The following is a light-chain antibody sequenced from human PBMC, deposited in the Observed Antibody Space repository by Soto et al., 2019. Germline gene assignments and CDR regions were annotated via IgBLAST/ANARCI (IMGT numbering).Light chain of an antibody. CDR3: QQYGSSPR. V-gene: IGKV3-11*01. J-gene: IGKJ1*01. Sequence: EIVLTQSPATLSLSPGERATLSCRASQSIGLAIAWYQHKPGQAPRLLIFDASQRATGIPARFRGSGSGTDFTLSISSLEPEDCAVYYCQQYGSSPRFGQGTKVDIK. CDR1: QSIGLA. CDR2: DAS.